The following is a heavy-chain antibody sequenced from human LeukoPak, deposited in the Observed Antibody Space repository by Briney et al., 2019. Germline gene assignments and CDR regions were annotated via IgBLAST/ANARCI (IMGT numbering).Heavy chain of an antibody. V-gene: IGHV5-51*01. CDR1: GYSFTNYW. Sequence: GESLKISCKGSGYSFTNYWIGWVRQMPGKGLEWMGIIYPGDSDTRYSPSFQGQVTISADKSISTAYLQWSSLKASDTAMYYCARPSLRYFDWLSDWGQGTLVTVSS. CDR3: ARPSLRYFDWLSD. J-gene: IGHJ4*02. CDR2: IYPGDSDT. D-gene: IGHD3-9*01.